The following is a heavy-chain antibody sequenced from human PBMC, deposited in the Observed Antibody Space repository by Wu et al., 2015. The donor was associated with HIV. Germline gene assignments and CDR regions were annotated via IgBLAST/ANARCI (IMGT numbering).Heavy chain of an antibody. CDR2: INANRGGI. CDR1: GYTFIDYY. V-gene: IGHV1-2*02. CDR3: ARDWQVDILTGYPNDAGYFDY. J-gene: IGHJ4*02. Sequence: QVQLLQSGPELKKPGASVMVSCKASGYTFIDYYIYWVRKTPGQGLEWMGWINANRGGIKYAQKFQGRVTMTRDTAVSTAYMELNSLRSDDTAVYYCARDWQVDILTGYPNDAGYFDYWGQGTLVTVSS. D-gene: IGHD3-9*01.